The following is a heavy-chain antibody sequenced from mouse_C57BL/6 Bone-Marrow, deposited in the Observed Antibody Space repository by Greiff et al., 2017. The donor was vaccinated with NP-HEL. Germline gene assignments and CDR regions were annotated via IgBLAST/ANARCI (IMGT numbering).Heavy chain of an antibody. CDR1: GYTFTSYW. CDR2: IHPNSGST. V-gene: IGHV1-64*01. D-gene: IGHD2-3*01. CDR3: AREGIYDGYYLDY. Sequence: QVQLQQPGADLVKPGASVKLSCKASGYTFTSYWMHWVKQRPGQGLEWIGMIHPNSGSTNYNEKFKSKATLTVDKSSSTAYMQLSSLTSEDSAVYYCAREGIYDGYYLDYWGQGTTLTVSS. J-gene: IGHJ2*01.